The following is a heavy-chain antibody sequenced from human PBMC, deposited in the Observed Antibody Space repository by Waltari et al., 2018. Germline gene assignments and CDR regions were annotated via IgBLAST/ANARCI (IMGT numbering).Heavy chain of an antibody. CDR3: VTGNDYYYYMDV. J-gene: IGHJ6*03. Sequence: QVQLVESGGGVVQPGGSLRLSCAASGFTFSSYGMHWVSQAPGKGLEWGAFIRYDGSNKYYADSVKGRFTISRDNSKNTLYLQMNSLRAEDTAVYYPVTGNDYYYYMDVWGKGTTVTVSS. CDR2: IRYDGSNK. V-gene: IGHV3-30*02. CDR1: GFTFSSYG. D-gene: IGHD2-21*02.